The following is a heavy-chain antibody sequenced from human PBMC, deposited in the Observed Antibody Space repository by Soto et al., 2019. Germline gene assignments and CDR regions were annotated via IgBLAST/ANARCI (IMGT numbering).Heavy chain of an antibody. D-gene: IGHD6-19*01. Sequence: QVQLVQSGAEVKKPGASVKVSCKASGYTFTGYYMHWVRQAPGQGLEWMGWINPNSGGTNYAQKFQGWVTMTRDTSISTGYLEPSRLRSDDTAVYYCASAPPVAPLEWFDPWGQGGLVTVSS. V-gene: IGHV1-2*04. CDR2: INPNSGGT. J-gene: IGHJ5*02. CDR3: ASAPPVAPLEWFDP. CDR1: GYTFTGYY.